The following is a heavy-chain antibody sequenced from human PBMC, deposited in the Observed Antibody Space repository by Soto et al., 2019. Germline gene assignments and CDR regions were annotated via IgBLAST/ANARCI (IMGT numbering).Heavy chain of an antibody. Sequence: GGSLRLSCAASGFTFSSYGMHWVRQAPGKGLEWVAVISYDGSNKYYADSVKGRFTISRDNSKNTLYLQMNSLRAEDTAVYYCAKGQYGVEWLFIHYWGQGTLVTVSS. J-gene: IGHJ4*02. CDR1: GFTFSSYG. V-gene: IGHV3-30*18. CDR2: ISYDGSNK. CDR3: AKGQYGVEWLFIHY. D-gene: IGHD3-3*01.